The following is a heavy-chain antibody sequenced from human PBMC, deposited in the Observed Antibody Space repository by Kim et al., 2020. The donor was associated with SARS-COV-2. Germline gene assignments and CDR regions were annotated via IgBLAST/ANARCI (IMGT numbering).Heavy chain of an antibody. J-gene: IGHJ4*02. Sequence: GTHDNPSLQSRVTLSVDTSKNEFSLKLSSVTAADTAVYFCARWFGNSFDYWGLGTLVTVSS. D-gene: IGHD3-16*01. V-gene: IGHV4-30-2*04. CDR3: ARWFGNSFDY. CDR2: GT.